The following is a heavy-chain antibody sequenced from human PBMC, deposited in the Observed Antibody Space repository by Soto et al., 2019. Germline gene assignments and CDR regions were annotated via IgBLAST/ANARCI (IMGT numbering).Heavy chain of an antibody. CDR2: FYPTGKT. CDR1: SGSISSHY. CDR3: ARCGLDYGMDV. D-gene: IGHD3-16*01. Sequence: PSDTLSLACTVCSGSISSHYSRWTRQPAGKGLEWIGRFYPTGKTNYNPSLQSRLTMSADTSRNQFSLNLTSVTAADTAVYYCARCGLDYGMDVWGQGTTVTVS. V-gene: IGHV4-4*07. J-gene: IGHJ6*02.